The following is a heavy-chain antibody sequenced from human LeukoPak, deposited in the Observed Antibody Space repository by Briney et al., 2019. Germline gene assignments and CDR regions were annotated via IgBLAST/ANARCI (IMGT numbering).Heavy chain of an antibody. CDR3: ASFGVPYAMDV. V-gene: IGHV4-34*01. Sequence: SETLSLTCAVYGGSFGGYYWSWIRQPPGKGLEWIGEINHSGSTNYNPSLKSRVTISVDTSKNQFSLKLSSVTAADTAVYYCASFGVPYAMDVWGQGTTVTVSS. D-gene: IGHD2-2*01. CDR1: GGSFGGYY. J-gene: IGHJ6*02. CDR2: INHSGST.